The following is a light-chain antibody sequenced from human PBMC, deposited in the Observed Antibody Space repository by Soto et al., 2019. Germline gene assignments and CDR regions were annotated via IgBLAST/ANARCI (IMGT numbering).Light chain of an antibody. J-gene: IGKJ5*01. V-gene: IGKV1-39*01. Sequence: DIQMTQSPSSLSASVGDRVTITCRASQSISSYLNWYQQKPGKAPKLLIYAASSLQSGVPPRFSGSGSGTDFTLTISILQPEDFATYYCQQSYSTPPITFGQGTRLEIK. CDR1: QSISSY. CDR2: AAS. CDR3: QQSYSTPPIT.